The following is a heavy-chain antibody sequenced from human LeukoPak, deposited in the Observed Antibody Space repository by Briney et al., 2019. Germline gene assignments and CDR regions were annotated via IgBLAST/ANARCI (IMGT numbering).Heavy chain of an antibody. CDR3: ARSFHYYDSSGYYPEYFQH. J-gene: IGHJ1*01. Sequence: GEPLKISCKGSGYSFTSYWIGWVRQMPGKGLEWMGIINPGDSDTRYSPSFQGQVTISADKSISTAYLQWSSLKASDTAMYYCARSFHYYDSSGYYPEYFQHWGQGTLVTVSS. D-gene: IGHD3-22*01. CDR1: GYSFTSYW. CDR2: INPGDSDT. V-gene: IGHV5-51*01.